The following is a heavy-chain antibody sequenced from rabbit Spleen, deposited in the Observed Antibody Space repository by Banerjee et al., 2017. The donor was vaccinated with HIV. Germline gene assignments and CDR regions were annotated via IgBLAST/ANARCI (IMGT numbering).Heavy chain of an antibody. V-gene: IGHV1S45*01. Sequence: QEQLEESGGGLVKPEGSLTLTCKASGFSFSDRDVMCWVRQAPGKGLQWIACINTATGKPVYATWAKGRFTISKTSSTTVTLQMTSLTAADTATYFCARSYYTYGYAGYSYAEGSFDPWGPGTLVTVS. J-gene: IGHJ2*01. CDR1: GFSFSDRDV. D-gene: IGHD6-1*01. CDR3: ARSYYTYGYAGYSYAEGSFDP. CDR2: INTATGKP.